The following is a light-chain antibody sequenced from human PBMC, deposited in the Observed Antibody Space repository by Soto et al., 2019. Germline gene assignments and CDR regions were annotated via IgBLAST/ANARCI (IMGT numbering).Light chain of an antibody. CDR3: QHYLNSPWA. Sequence: EIVMTQSPATLSVSPGERATLSCRASQSVSSNLAWYRQKPGQAPRLLIFGASSRATGIPDRFSGSGSGTDFTLTIGRLEPEDFAVYYCQHYLNSPWAFGQGTKVDIK. V-gene: IGKV3-20*01. J-gene: IGKJ1*01. CDR1: QSVSSN. CDR2: GAS.